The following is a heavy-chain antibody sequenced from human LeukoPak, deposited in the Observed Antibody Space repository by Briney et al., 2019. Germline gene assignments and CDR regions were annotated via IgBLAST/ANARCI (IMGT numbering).Heavy chain of an antibody. J-gene: IGHJ4*02. V-gene: IGHV6-1*01. Sequence: SQTLSLTCALSGDSVSSNSAAWNWIRQSPSRGLEWLGRTYYTSKWYNDYAVSVKSRITINPDTSKNQFSLQLNSVTPEDTAVYYCAREVGYCSGGSCYRSFDYWGQGTLVTVSS. CDR2: TYYTSKWYN. CDR3: AREVGYCSGGSCYRSFDY. CDR1: GDSVSSNSAA. D-gene: IGHD2-15*01.